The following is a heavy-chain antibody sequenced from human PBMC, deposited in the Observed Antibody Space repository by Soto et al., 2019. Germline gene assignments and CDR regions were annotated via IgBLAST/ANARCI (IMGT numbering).Heavy chain of an antibody. V-gene: IGHV3-23*01. Sequence: EVQLLESGGGLVQPGGSLRLSCAASGFTFSSYVMNWVRQAPGKGLEWVSGISGSGGNTYYADSVKGRFTISRDNSKNPLYLQMNSLRAEETAVYYCARGPRAPPPHDYGMDGWGQGTTVTVSS. J-gene: IGHJ6*02. CDR3: ARGPRAPPPHDYGMDG. CDR2: ISGSGGNT. CDR1: GFTFSSYV.